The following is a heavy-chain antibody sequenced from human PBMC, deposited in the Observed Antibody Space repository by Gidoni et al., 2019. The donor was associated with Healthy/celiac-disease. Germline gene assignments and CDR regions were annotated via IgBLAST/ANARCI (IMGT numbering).Heavy chain of an antibody. CDR3: AREGYSSGWWVYYGMDV. J-gene: IGHJ6*02. CDR1: GFTFSSFG. D-gene: IGHD6-19*01. Sequence: QVQLVESGGGVVQPGRSLRLSCAASGFTFSSFGMHWVRQAPGRGLEWVAVISYEGNNKYYADSVKSRFTISRDNSKNTLYLQMNSLRAEDTAVYYCAREGYSSGWWVYYGMDVWGQGTTVTVSS. CDR2: ISYEGNNK. V-gene: IGHV3-30*03.